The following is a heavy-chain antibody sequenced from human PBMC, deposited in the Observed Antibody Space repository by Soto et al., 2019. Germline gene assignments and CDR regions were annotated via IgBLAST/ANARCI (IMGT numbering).Heavy chain of an antibody. V-gene: IGHV3-23*01. CDR3: AKDSYLVAVAGSFDY. J-gene: IGHJ4*02. CDR1: GFTFSSYA. Sequence: GGSMRLSCAASGFTFSSYAMSWVRQAPGKGLEWASAISGSGGSTYYADSVKGRFTISRDNSKNTLYLQMNSLRAEDTAVYYCAKDSYLVAVAGSFDYWGQGTLVTVSS. CDR2: ISGSGGST. D-gene: IGHD6-19*01.